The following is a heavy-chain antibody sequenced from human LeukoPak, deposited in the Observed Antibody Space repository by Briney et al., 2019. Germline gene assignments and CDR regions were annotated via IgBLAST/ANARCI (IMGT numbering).Heavy chain of an antibody. CDR1: GYSFTSYW. D-gene: IGHD6-6*01. CDR3: ARHYTSSTHFDF. CDR2: IYPGDSDT. V-gene: IGHV5-51*01. J-gene: IGHJ4*02. Sequence: GESLKISCKGSGYSFTSYWIGWVRQMPGKGLEWMGIIYPGDSDTRYSPSFQGQVAISADKSITTAYLQWSSLKASDSAMYYCARHYTSSTHFDFWGQGTLVTVSS.